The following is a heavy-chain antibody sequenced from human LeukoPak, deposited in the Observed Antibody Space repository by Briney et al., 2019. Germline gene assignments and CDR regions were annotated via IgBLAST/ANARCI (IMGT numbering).Heavy chain of an antibody. CDR3: ARAPLTVVVHY. CDR1: GFVVTPYS. CDR2: ISSDGNYK. Sequence: KAGGSLRLSCAASGFVVTPYSMIWVRQPPGKGLEWVSSISSDGNYKYYADSVKGRFTISRDDAKNSLFLLTNSLRAEDTAVYFCARAPLTVVVHYWGQGTLVTVSS. V-gene: IGHV3-21*01. D-gene: IGHD2-21*01. J-gene: IGHJ4*02.